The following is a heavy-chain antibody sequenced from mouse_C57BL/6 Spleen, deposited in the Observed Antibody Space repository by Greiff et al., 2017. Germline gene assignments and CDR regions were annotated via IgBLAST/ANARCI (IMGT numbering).Heavy chain of an antibody. V-gene: IGHV14-1*01. CDR2: IDPEDGDT. Sequence: EVQLQQSGAELVRPGASVKLSCTASGFNIKDYYMHWVKQRPEQGLEWIGRIDPEDGDTEYAPKFQGKATMTAATSSNTAYLQLSSLTSEDTAVYYCTTNWSNYWYFDVWGTGTTVTVSS. J-gene: IGHJ1*03. CDR1: GFNIKDYY. CDR3: TTNWSNYWYFDV. D-gene: IGHD4-1*01.